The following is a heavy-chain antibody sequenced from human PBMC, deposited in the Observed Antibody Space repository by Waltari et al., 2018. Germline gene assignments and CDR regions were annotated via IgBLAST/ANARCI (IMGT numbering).Heavy chain of an antibody. CDR3: ATDIDATSYNLLTAYYS. V-gene: IGHV3-9*01. Sequence: EVQLVETGGGLVQPGTSLRLSCAASGFKFDDHAMHWVRQVPGKGREWGAGLSWNRARLADADSVKGRFSISRDNSRNSLYLQMNSLRPEDTASYYCATDIDATSYNLLTAYYSWGQGTLVTVSS. CDR1: GFKFDDHA. D-gene: IGHD3-9*01. CDR2: LSWNRARL. J-gene: IGHJ4*02.